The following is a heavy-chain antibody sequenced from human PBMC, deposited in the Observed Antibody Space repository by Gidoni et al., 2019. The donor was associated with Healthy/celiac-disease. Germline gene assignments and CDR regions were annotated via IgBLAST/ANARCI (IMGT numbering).Heavy chain of an antibody. Sequence: QVQLQQSGPGLVKASQTLSLTCAISGDSVSSNSAAWNWIRQSPSRGLEWLGRTYYRSKWYNDYAVSVKSRITIYPDTSKNQFSLQLNSVTPEDTAVYYCARGRWKFTMIVVVTTGAFDIWGQGTMVTVSS. CDR3: ARGRWKFTMIVVVTTGAFDI. J-gene: IGHJ3*02. D-gene: IGHD3-22*01. CDR2: TYYRSKWYN. V-gene: IGHV6-1*01. CDR1: GDSVSSNSAA.